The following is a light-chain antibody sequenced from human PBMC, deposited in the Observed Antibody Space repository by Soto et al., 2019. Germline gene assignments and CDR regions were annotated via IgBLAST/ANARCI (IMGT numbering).Light chain of an antibody. CDR2: DAS. CDR3: QKYNSAPLS. V-gene: IGKV1-8*01. J-gene: IGKJ4*01. CDR1: QDIGTY. Sequence: AIRMTQSPSSFSASTGDRVSITCRATQDIGTYLAWYQQIPGKAPKLLIYDASTLQTGVPSRFSGSGSGTDFTLTISYLQSEDFGTYYCQKYNSAPLSFGGGTKVDIK.